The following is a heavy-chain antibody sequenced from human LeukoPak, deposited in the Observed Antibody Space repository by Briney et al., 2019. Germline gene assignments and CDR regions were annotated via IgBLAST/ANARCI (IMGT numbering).Heavy chain of an antibody. Sequence: SETLSLTCTVSGGSISSYYWSWIRQPAGEGLEWIGRIYTSGSTNYNPSLKSRVTMSVDTSKNQFSLKLSSVTAADTAVYYCAREVPDYYDSSGYYPANWFDPWGQGTLVTVSS. V-gene: IGHV4-4*07. CDR1: GGSISSYY. D-gene: IGHD3-22*01. J-gene: IGHJ5*02. CDR3: AREVPDYYDSSGYYPANWFDP. CDR2: IYTSGST.